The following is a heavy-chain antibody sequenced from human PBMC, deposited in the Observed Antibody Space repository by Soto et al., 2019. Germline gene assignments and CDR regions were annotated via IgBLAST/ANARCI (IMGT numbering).Heavy chain of an antibody. V-gene: IGHV3-33*01. CDR1: GLNCSNHG. CDR2: IWSDGSNK. Sequence: GGSHRLPRTAAGLNCSNHGMRWVRKDPGKGLEWVAVIWSDGSNKYYADSVKGRFTISRGNSKNTLYLQMNSLRAEDTAVYYCARDSYDSSGYYPLDYWGQGTLVTVSS. CDR3: ARDSYDSSGYYPLDY. D-gene: IGHD3-22*01. J-gene: IGHJ4*02.